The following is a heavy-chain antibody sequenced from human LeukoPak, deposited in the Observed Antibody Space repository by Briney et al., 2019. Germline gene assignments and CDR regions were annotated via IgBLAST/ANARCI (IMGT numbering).Heavy chain of an antibody. D-gene: IGHD4-17*01. CDR2: IYDSGST. J-gene: IGHJ3*02. CDR1: GGSISSSSYD. Sequence: PSETLSLTCTVSGGSISSSSYDWGWIRQPPGKGLQWIGRIYDSGSTYYNPSLKSRVNISVDTSKNPFSLKLSSVTAADTAVYYCATTTVTTLGHAFDIWGQGTMVTVSS. CDR3: ATTTVTTLGHAFDI. V-gene: IGHV4-39*01.